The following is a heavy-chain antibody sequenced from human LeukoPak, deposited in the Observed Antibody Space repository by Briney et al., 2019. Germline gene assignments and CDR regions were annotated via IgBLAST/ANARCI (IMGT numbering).Heavy chain of an antibody. CDR2: IYYSGST. CDR3: ARAYPYCSSTSCYRYFDP. D-gene: IGHD2-2*02. J-gene: IGHJ5*02. Sequence: SETLSLTCTVSGGSISSYYWSWIRQPPGKGLEWIGYIYYSGSTNYNPSLKSRVTISVDTSKNQFSLKLSSVTAADTAVYYCARAYPYCSSTSCYRYFDPWGQGTLVTVSS. V-gene: IGHV4-59*01. CDR1: GGSISSYY.